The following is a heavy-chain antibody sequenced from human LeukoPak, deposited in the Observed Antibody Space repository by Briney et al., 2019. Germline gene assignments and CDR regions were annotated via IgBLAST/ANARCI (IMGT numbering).Heavy chain of an antibody. CDR3: ARVRVLVVVAAKYFGY. J-gene: IGHJ4*02. CDR2: ISSSSSYI. CDR1: GFTFSSYW. D-gene: IGHD2-15*01. Sequence: PGGSLRLSCAASGFTFSSYWMHWVRQAPGKGLEWVSSISSSSSYIYYADSVKGRFTISRDNAKNSLYLQMNSLRAEDTAVYYCARVRVLVVVAAKYFGYWGQGTLVTVSS. V-gene: IGHV3-21*01.